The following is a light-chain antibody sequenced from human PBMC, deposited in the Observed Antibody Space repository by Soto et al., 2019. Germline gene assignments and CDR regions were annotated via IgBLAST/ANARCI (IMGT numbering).Light chain of an antibody. CDR3: SSYTSITTLAV. J-gene: IGLJ2*01. CDR2: DVS. CDR1: SSDVGGYNY. V-gene: IGLV2-14*03. Sequence: QSVLTQPASVSGSPGQSITISCTGTSSDVGGYNYVSWYQHHPGKAPKLIIYDVSNRPSGVSNRFSGSKSGNTASLTISGLQAEDEADYHCSSYTSITTLAVFGGGTKLTVL.